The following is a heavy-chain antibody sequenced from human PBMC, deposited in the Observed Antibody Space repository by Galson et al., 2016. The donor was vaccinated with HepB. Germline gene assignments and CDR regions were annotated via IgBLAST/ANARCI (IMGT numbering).Heavy chain of an antibody. J-gene: IGHJ6*02. CDR1: RVSIMNYF. Sequence: SETLSLTCSVSRVSIMNYFWSWIRQPPGKGLEWIGHVYSSGSTNYNPSLESRVTISVDTSKNQFSLKLDSVTAADTAVYYCARDQRIYYGMDVWGQGTTVTVAS. CDR2: VYSSGST. V-gene: IGHV4-59*01. CDR3: ARDQRIYYGMDV. D-gene: IGHD2/OR15-2a*01.